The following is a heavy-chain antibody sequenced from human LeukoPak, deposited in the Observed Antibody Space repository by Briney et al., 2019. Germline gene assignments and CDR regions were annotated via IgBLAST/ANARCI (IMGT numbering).Heavy chain of an antibody. CDR2: ISSSSSYI. CDR3: ARDGLGAAAGRGLDAFDI. V-gene: IGHV3-21*04. D-gene: IGHD6-13*01. Sequence: GGSLRLSCAASGFTFSSYSMNWVRQAPGKGLEWVSSISSSSSYIYYADSVKGRFTISRDNAKNSLYLQMNSLRAEDTAVYYCARDGLGAAAGRGLDAFDIWGQGTMVTVSS. CDR1: GFTFSSYS. J-gene: IGHJ3*02.